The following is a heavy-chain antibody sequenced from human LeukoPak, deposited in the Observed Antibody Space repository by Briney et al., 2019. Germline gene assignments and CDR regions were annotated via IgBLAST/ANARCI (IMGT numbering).Heavy chain of an antibody. CDR2: IKQDGSEK. CDR1: GFTFSSYW. D-gene: IGHD5-12*01. V-gene: IGHV3-7*01. Sequence: GGSLRLSCAASGFTFSSYWMSWVRQAPGKGLEWVANIKQDGSEKYYVDSVKGRFTISRDNAKNSLYLQMNSLRAEDTAVYYCARGGVIVATTAPRYWGQGTLVTVFS. J-gene: IGHJ4*02. CDR3: ARGGVIVATTAPRY.